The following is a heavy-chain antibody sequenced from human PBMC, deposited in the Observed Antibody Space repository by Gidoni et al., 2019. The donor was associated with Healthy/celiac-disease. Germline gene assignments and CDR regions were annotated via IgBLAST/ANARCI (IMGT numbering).Heavy chain of an antibody. V-gene: IGHV3-23*01. J-gene: IGHJ6*02. Sequence: EVQLLESVGGLVQPGGSLRLSCAASGFTFSSYAMSWVRQAPGKGLEWVSAISGCGGSTYYADSVKGRFTISRDNSKNTLYLKMNSLRAEDTAVYYCAKLTSPYCSGGSCDGMDVWGQGTTVTVSS. CDR1: GFTFSSYA. CDR2: ISGCGGST. CDR3: AKLTSPYCSGGSCDGMDV. D-gene: IGHD2-15*01.